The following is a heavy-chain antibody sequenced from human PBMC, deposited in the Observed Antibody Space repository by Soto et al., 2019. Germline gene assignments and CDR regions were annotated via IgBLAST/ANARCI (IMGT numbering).Heavy chain of an antibody. D-gene: IGHD6-13*01. Sequence: QVQLVQSGAEVKKPGASVKVSCKASGYTFTSYDINWVRQATGQGLEWMGWMNPNSGNTGYAQKVQGRVTMTRNTSIHTAYMERSSLSSEHTAVYYCARVSSSCYRTFDYWGQGTLVPLS. CDR1: GYTFTSYD. CDR3: ARVSSSCYRTFDY. V-gene: IGHV1-8*01. J-gene: IGHJ4*02. CDR2: MNPNSGNT.